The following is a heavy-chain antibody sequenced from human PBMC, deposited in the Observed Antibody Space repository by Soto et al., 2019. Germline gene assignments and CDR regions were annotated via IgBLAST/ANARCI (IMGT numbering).Heavy chain of an antibody. V-gene: IGHV4-34*01. CDR1: GGSFSGYY. Sequence: QVQLQQWGAGLLKPSETMSLTCAVCGGSFSGYYWNWIRQPPGKELEWIGEINHSGSTNYNPSLKSRVTISVDTSKNQFSLKLSSVTAADTAVYYCARGWGRIFDYWGQGTLVTVSS. J-gene: IGHJ4*02. CDR2: INHSGST. CDR3: ARGWGRIFDY. D-gene: IGHD7-27*01.